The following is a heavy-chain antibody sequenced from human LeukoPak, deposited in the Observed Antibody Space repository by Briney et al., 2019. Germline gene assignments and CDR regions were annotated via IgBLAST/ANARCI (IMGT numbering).Heavy chain of an antibody. V-gene: IGHV4-34*01. Sequence: PSETLSLTCAVYGGSFSGYYWSWIRQPPGKGLEWIGEINHSGSTNYNPSHKSRVTISVDTSNNKFSLKLSSVTAADTAVYYCARGPSPYYYDSSGYMYWGQGTLVTVSS. D-gene: IGHD3-22*01. CDR3: ARGPSPYYYDSSGYMY. CDR2: INHSGST. CDR1: GGSFSGYY. J-gene: IGHJ4*02.